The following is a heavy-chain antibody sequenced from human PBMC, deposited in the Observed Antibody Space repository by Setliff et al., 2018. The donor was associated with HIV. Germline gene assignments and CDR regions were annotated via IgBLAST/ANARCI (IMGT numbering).Heavy chain of an antibody. CDR3: ATRDCGDDCYFDY. J-gene: IGHJ4*02. V-gene: IGHV4-34*01. CDR1: GGSFSGYY. D-gene: IGHD2-21*01. CDR2: ISHSGST. Sequence: PSETLSLTCAVYGGSFSGYYWSWIRQPPGKGLEWIGEISHSGSTNYNPSLKSRVTISVDTSKNQFSVRLSSVTAADTAVYYCATRDCGDDCYFDYWGQGTLVTVSS.